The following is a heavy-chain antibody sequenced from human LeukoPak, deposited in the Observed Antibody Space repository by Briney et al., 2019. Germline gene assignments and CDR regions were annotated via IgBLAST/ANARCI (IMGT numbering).Heavy chain of an antibody. CDR1: GYTFTDYY. CDR3: SRGEVDGPDFDY. D-gene: IGHD1-26*01. CDR2: INPNSVT. V-gene: IGHV1-2*02. J-gene: IGHJ4*02. Sequence: ASVNVSCKASGYTFTDYYIHWVRQAPGQGLEWMGWINPNSVTNYAQKFQGRVTMTRDTSISTAYMELSRLTSDDMAVYYCSRGEVDGPDFDYWGQGTLVTVSS.